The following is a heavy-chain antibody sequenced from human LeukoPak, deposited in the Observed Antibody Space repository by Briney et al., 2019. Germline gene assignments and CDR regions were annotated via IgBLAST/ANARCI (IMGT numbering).Heavy chain of an antibody. CDR3: ARQGGDTARDAFDI. J-gene: IGHJ3*02. CDR2: IYYSGST. Sequence: SETLSLTCTVSGGSISSYYWSWIRQPPGKGLEWTGYIYYSGSTNYNPSLKSRVTISVDTSKNQFSLKLSSVTAADTAVYYCARQGGDTARDAFDIWGQGTMVTVSS. V-gene: IGHV4-59*01. D-gene: IGHD5-18*01. CDR1: GGSISSYY.